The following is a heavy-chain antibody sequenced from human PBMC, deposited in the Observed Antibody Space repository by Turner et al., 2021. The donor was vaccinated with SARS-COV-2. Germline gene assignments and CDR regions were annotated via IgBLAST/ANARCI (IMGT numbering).Heavy chain of an antibody. CDR2: GFYSGTT. Sequence: QVHLQESSPGLEKPSEPLSLLCGVAASSISSSSYYWGWIRQSPGKGLEWLATGFYSGTTDDNPSLIGRVSMSVDTANNQCSLRLTSATVADTAVYYCVSPACSSTSCYFYFDSWGQGMLVTVSS. CDR1: ASSISSSSYY. V-gene: IGHV4-39*01. CDR3: VSPACSSTSCYFYFDS. D-gene: IGHD2-2*01. J-gene: IGHJ4*02.